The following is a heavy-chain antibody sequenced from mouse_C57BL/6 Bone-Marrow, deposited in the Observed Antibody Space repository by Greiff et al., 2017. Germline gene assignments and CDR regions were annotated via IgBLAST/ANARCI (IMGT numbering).Heavy chain of an antibody. CDR3: ARLGNSAWFSY. Sequence: EVQLVESGGDLVKPGGSLKLSCAASGFTFSSYGMSWVRQTPDQRLEWVATISSGGSYTYYPYSVKGRFTISRDNAKNTLYLQRSSLKSEDTAMYYCARLGNSAWFSYWGQGTLVTVSA. CDR1: GFTFSSYG. CDR2: ISSGGSYT. J-gene: IGHJ3*01. V-gene: IGHV5-6*01. D-gene: IGHD2-1*01.